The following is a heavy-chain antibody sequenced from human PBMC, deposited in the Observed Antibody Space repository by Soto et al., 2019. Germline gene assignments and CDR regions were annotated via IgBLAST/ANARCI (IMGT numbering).Heavy chain of an antibody. CDR3: ARRSPGYSSSWLPFDP. CDR1: GGTFSSYA. Sequence: SVKVSCKASGGTFSSYAISWVRQAPGQGLEWMGGIIPIFGTANYAQKFQGRVTITADESTSTAYMELSSLRSEDTAVYYCARRSPGYSSSWLPFDPWGQGTLVTVSS. D-gene: IGHD6-13*01. CDR2: IIPIFGTA. V-gene: IGHV1-69*13. J-gene: IGHJ5*02.